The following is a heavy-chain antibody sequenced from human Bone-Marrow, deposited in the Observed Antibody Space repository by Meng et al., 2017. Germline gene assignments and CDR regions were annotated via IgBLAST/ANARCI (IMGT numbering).Heavy chain of an antibody. CDR1: GASFNGYY. CDR2: INHSGSP. V-gene: IGHV4-34*01. Sequence: QVQLQQWGAGLLKPSETLSLTCDVSGASFNGYYLTWIRQPPVKGLGWIREINHSGSPDYNTSLKSRVTISVDTSKNQFSLKLSSVTAADTALYFCARGQLLLRNWGQGTLVTVSS. J-gene: IGHJ4*02. CDR3: ARGQLLLRN. D-gene: IGHD2-2*01.